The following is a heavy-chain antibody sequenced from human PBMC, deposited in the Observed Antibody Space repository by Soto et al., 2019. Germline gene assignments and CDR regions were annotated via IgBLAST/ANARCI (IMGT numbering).Heavy chain of an antibody. CDR2: IYYSGST. CDR3: ARNYYGDYARLHF. V-gene: IGHV4-39*01. CDR1: GGSISSSSYY. J-gene: IGHJ1*01. D-gene: IGHD4-17*01. Sequence: SETLSLTCTVSGGSISSSSYYWGWIRQPPGKGLEWIGSIYYSGSTYYNPSLKSRVAISVDTSKNQFSLKLSSVTAADTAVYYCARNYYGDYARLHFWGQGTLVTVSS.